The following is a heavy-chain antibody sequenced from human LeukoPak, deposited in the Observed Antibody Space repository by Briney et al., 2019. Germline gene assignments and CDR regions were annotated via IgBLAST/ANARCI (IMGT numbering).Heavy chain of an antibody. CDR3: ARLAVAGRRHGD. V-gene: IGHV4-34*01. D-gene: IGHD6-19*01. CDR1: GFTFSGAW. CDR2: INHSGST. J-gene: IGHJ4*02. Sequence: PGGSLRLSCAASGFTFSGAWMHWVRQAPGKGLEWIGEINHSGSTNYNPSLKSRVTISVDTSKNQFSLKLSSVTAADTAVYYCARLAVAGRRHGDWGQGTLVTVSS.